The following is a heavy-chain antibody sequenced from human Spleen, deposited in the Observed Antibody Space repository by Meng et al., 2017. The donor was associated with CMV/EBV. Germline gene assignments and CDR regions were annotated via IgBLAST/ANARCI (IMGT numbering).Heavy chain of an antibody. CDR3: ARGHRWFDP. J-gene: IGHJ5*02. Sequence: TLYLTCAVYGGSFSGHYWSWIRQPPGKDLEWIGEINHSGSTNYNPSLKSRVTISLDTSKIQFSLKLSSVTAADTAVYYRARGHRWFDPWGQGTLVTVSS. V-gene: IGHV4-34*01. CDR2: INHSGST. CDR1: GGSFSGHY.